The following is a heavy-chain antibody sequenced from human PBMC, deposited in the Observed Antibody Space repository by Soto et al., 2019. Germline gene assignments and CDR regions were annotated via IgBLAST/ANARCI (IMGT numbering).Heavy chain of an antibody. Sequence: SVKVSCKASGGTFSSYAISWVRQAPGQGLEWMGGIIPIFGTANYAQKFQGRVAITADESTSTAYMELSSLRSEDTAVYYCARGFSSTILGLYYYYGMDVWGQGTTVTVSS. J-gene: IGHJ6*02. CDR3: ARGFSSTILGLYYYYGMDV. D-gene: IGHD2-2*01. V-gene: IGHV1-69*13. CDR1: GGTFSSYA. CDR2: IIPIFGTA.